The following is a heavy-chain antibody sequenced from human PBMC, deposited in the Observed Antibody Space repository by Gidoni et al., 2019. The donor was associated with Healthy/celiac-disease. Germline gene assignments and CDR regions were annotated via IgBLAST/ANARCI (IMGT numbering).Heavy chain of an antibody. CDR3: ASAPNDYGDTRLDYWYFDL. J-gene: IGHJ2*01. D-gene: IGHD4-17*01. CDR1: GCSISSSSCS. CDR2: IYYSGST. Sequence: QLQLQESGPGLVKPSETLSLTCTVSGCSISSSSCSWGWIRQPPGKGLEWIGSIYYSGSTYYNPSLKSRVTISVDTSKNQFSLKLSSVTAADTAVYYCASAPNDYGDTRLDYWYFDLWGRGTLVTVSS. V-gene: IGHV4-39*01.